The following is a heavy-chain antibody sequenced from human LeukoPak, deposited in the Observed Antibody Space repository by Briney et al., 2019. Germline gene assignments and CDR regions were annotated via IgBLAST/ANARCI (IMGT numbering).Heavy chain of an antibody. Sequence: GGSLRLSCAASGFTFSSYGMHWVRQAPGKGLEWVAFIRYDGSNKYYADSVKGRFTISRDNSKSTLYLQMNSLRAEDTAVYYCARQVGAKARSYFDYWGQGTLVTVSS. CDR1: GFTFSSYG. CDR2: IRYDGSNK. J-gene: IGHJ4*02. D-gene: IGHD1-26*01. CDR3: ARQVGAKARSYFDY. V-gene: IGHV3-30*02.